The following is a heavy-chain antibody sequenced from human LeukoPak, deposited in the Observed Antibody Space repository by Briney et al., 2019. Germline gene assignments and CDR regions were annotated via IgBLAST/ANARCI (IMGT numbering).Heavy chain of an antibody. CDR2: TFHSGNT. J-gene: IGHJ4*02. CDR3: ARTDYFDY. CDR1: GYSISSGFY. V-gene: IGHV4-38-2*01. Sequence: SETLSLTCAVSGYSISSGFYWGWIRQPPGKGLEWIGSTFHSGNTFYNPSLKSRVIISVDTSKNHLSLKLRSVTAADTAVYYCARTDYFDYWGQGTLVTVSS.